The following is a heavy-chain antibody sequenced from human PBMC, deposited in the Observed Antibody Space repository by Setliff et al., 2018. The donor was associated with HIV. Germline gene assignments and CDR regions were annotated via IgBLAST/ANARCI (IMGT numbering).Heavy chain of an antibody. D-gene: IGHD3-22*01. CDR1: GASISIGSYY. Sequence: SETLSLTCTVSGASISIGSYYWSWIRQPAGKGLEWIGRIYTSGSTNYNPSLKSRVTISVDTSKNQFSLKLSSVTAADTAVYYCARGYYDSSGTLDYWGQGTLVTVSS. CDR3: ARGYYDSSGTLDY. J-gene: IGHJ4*02. CDR2: IYTSGST. V-gene: IGHV4-61*02.